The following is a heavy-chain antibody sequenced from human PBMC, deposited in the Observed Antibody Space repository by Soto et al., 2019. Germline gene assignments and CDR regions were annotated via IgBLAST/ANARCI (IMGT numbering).Heavy chain of an antibody. Sequence: ASVKVSCKASGYAFTGYYMHWVRQAPGQGLEWMGWNNPNSGGTNYAQKFQGRVTMTRDTSISTAYMELSRLRSDDTAVYYCAREPFGDCSGGSCYSSWFDPWGQGTLVTVSS. J-gene: IGHJ5*02. CDR2: NNPNSGGT. CDR1: GYAFTGYY. D-gene: IGHD2-15*01. V-gene: IGHV1-2*02. CDR3: AREPFGDCSGGSCYSSWFDP.